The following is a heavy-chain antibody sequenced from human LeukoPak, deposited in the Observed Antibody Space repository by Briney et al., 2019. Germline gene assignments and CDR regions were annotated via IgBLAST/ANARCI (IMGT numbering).Heavy chain of an antibody. CDR2: ISVSGSGT. Sequence: PGGSLRLSCAASGFTFSSYWMSWVRQAPGKGLEWVSSISVSGSGTFYADSVKGRLTISRDNSKNALYLQMNSLRADDTAVYYCARDRGSWYNWFDPWGQGTLVTVSS. CDR1: GFTFSSYW. CDR3: ARDRGSWYNWFDP. V-gene: IGHV3-23*01. D-gene: IGHD2-15*01. J-gene: IGHJ5*02.